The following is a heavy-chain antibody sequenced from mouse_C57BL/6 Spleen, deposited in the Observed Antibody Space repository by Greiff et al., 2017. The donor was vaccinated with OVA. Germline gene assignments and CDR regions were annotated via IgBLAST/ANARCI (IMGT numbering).Heavy chain of an antibody. CDR3: VRQTGAYAMDY. D-gene: IGHD1-1*02. CDR2: IRSKSNNYAT. Sequence: EVKLVESGGGLVQPKGSLKLSCAASGFSFNTYAMNWVRQAPGKGLEWVARIRSKSNNYATYYADSVKDRFTISRDDSESILYLQMNNLKTEDTAMYYGVRQTGAYAMDYWGQGTSVTVSS. CDR1: GFSFNTYA. J-gene: IGHJ4*01. V-gene: IGHV10-1*01.